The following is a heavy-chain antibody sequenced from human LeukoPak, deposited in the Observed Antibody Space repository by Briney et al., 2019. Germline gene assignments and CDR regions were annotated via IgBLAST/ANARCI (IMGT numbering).Heavy chain of an antibody. Sequence: PSQTLSLTCAVSGGSISSGGYSWSWIRQPPGKGLEWIGYIYHSGSTYYNPSLKGRVTISVDRSKNQFSLRLSSVTAADTAVYYCARRNYGGNSPYFDYWGQGTLVTVSS. CDR1: GGSISSGGYS. V-gene: IGHV4-30-2*01. CDR2: IYHSGST. J-gene: IGHJ4*02. D-gene: IGHD4-23*01. CDR3: ARRNYGGNSPYFDY.